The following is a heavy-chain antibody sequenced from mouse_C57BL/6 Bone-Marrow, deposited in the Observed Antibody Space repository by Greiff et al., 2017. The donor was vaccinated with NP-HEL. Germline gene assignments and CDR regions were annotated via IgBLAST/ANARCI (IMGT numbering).Heavy chain of an antibody. CDR1: GFTFSDYY. D-gene: IGHD2-4*01. V-gene: IGHV5-12*01. Sequence: EVHLVESGGGLVQPGGSLKLSCAASGFTFSDYYMYWVRQTPEKRLEWVAYISNGGGSTYYPDTVKGRFTISRDNAKNTLYLQMSRLKSEDTAMYYCARHENDYDDWYFDVWGTGTTVTVSS. J-gene: IGHJ1*03. CDR3: ARHENDYDDWYFDV. CDR2: ISNGGGST.